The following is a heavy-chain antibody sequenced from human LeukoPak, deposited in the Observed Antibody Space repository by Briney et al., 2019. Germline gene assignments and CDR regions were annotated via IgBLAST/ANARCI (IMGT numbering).Heavy chain of an antibody. V-gene: IGHV4-34*01. CDR3: AGEWYNWNGFDY. D-gene: IGHD1-1*01. J-gene: IGHJ4*02. CDR2: INHSGST. Sequence: SETLSLTCAVYGGSFSGYYWSWIRQPPGKGLEWIGEINHSGSTNYNPSLKSRVTISVDTSKNQFSLKPSSVTAADTAVYYCAGEWYNWNGFDYWGQGTLVTVSS. CDR1: GGSFSGYY.